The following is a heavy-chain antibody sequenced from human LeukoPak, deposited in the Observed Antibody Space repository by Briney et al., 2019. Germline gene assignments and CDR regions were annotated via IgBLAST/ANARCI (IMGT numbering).Heavy chain of an antibody. CDR2: IYYSGST. CDR3: ARDRAAAGIPAIDY. Sequence: PSETLSLTCTVSGGSISSGDYYWSWLRQPPGKGLEWIGYIYYSGSTYYNPSLKSRVTISVDTSKNQFSLKLSSVTAADTAVYYCARDRAAAGIPAIDYWGQGTLVTVSS. D-gene: IGHD6-13*01. J-gene: IGHJ4*02. CDR1: GGSISSGDYY. V-gene: IGHV4-30-4*01.